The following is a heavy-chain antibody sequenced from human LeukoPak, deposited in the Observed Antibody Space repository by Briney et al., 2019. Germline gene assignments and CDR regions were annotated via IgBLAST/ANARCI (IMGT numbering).Heavy chain of an antibody. V-gene: IGHV3-48*01. CDR2: ITSDRRTI. J-gene: IGHJ4*02. CDR1: GFTFSIYS. Sequence: PGGSLRLSCAASGFTFSIYSMNWVRQAPGKGLEWVSYITSDRRTISYADPVKGRFTISRDNDKRLLYLQMDSLRAGDTAVYYCARSTSSTFDHWGQGMLVTVS. D-gene: IGHD3-3*02. CDR3: ARSTSSTFDH.